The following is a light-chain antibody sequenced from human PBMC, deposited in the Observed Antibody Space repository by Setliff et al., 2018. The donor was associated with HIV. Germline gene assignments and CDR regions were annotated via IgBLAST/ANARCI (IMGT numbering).Light chain of an antibody. CDR2: DVT. CDR3: SSYTSSTTVV. J-gene: IGLJ2*01. V-gene: IGLV2-14*01. CDR1: SSDVGGYNH. Sequence: QSALAQPASVSGSPGQSITIACTGTSSDVGGYNHVSWYQQHPGKAPKLMIFDVTNRPSGVSSRFSGSKSVNTASLTISGLQAEDEADYYCSSYTSSTTVVFGGGTKVTVL.